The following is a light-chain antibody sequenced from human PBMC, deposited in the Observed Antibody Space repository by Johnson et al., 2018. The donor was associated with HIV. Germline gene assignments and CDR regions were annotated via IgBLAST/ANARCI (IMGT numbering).Light chain of an antibody. J-gene: IGLJ1*01. CDR2: DNN. CDR3: GTWDSSLSVNYV. V-gene: IGLV1-51*01. Sequence: HSVLTQPPSVSAAPGQKVTISCSGSSSNIGNNYVSWYQQLPGTAPKLLIYDNNKRPSGIPDRFSGSKSGTSATLGITGLQTGEEADYYCGTWDSSLSVNYVFGTGTKVTVL. CDR1: SSNIGNNY.